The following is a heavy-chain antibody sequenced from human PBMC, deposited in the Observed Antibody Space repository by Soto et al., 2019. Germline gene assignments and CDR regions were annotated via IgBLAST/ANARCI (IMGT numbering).Heavy chain of an antibody. CDR2: FYDSGST. V-gene: IGHV4-31*03. CDR1: GGSIGSGGYY. Sequence: SETLSLTCTVSGGSIGSGGYYWSWIRQHPEKGLDYIGYFYDSGSTDYNPSLKGRVTISVDTSKNQFSLMLRSVTDADTAVYYCATATGRSWYNNWFDPWGQGTLVTVSS. J-gene: IGHJ5*02. CDR3: ATATGRSWYNNWFDP. D-gene: IGHD6-13*01.